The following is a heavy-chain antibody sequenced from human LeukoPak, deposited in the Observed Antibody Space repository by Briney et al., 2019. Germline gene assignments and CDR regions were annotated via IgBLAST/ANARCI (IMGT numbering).Heavy chain of an antibody. CDR3: ATSGTYSTYYFDY. CDR2: IYSGGNT. J-gene: IGHJ4*02. Sequence: SETLSLTCTVSGGSISSSVYYWGWIRQPPGKGLEWIGSIYSGGNTYDNPSLKSRVTISVDSSKNQFSLKLSSVTAADTAVYYCATSGTYSTYYFDYWGQGTLVTVPS. D-gene: IGHD4-11*01. V-gene: IGHV4-39*07. CDR1: GGSISSSVYY.